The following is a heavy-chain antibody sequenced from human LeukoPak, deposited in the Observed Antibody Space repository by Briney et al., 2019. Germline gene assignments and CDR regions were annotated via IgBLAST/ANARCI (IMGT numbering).Heavy chain of an antibody. CDR3: AKDLFSGVYYFDY. J-gene: IGHJ4*02. Sequence: GGSLRLSCAASGFTFSSYSMNWVRQAPGKGLEWVSYIDTDTDNIYYADSVQGRFTISRDNAKNSLYLQMNSLRAEDTAVYYCAKDLFSGVYYFDYWGQGTLVTVSS. CDR2: IDTDTDNI. CDR1: GFTFSSYS. D-gene: IGHD3-10*01. V-gene: IGHV3-21*01.